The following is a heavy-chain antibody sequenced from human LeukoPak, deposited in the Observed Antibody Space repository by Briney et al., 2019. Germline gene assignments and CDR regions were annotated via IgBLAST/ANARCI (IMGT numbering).Heavy chain of an antibody. V-gene: IGHV4-59*08. CDR1: GGSISSYY. D-gene: IGHD6-13*01. Sequence: TSETLSLTCTVSGGSISSYYWSWIRQPPGKGLEWIGYIYYSGSTNYNPSLKSRVTISVDTSKNQFSLKLSSVTAADTAVYYCARHKAAGDYFDYWGREPWSPSPQ. CDR3: ARHKAAGDYFDY. J-gene: IGHJ4*02. CDR2: IYYSGST.